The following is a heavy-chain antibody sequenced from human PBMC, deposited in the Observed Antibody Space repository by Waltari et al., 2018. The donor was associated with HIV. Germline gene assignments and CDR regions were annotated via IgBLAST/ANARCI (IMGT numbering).Heavy chain of an antibody. CDR3: AGRSPARRLNWFDP. CDR2: IKQDGSEK. D-gene: IGHD2-8*01. Sequence: EVQLVESGGGLVQPGGSMRLSCAASGFTFSSYWMSWVRQAPEKGVEGVDNIKQDGSEKYYVDSMKGRFTISRDNAKNSLYLQINSLRAEDTAVYYCAGRSPARRLNWFDPWGQGTLVIVSS. CDR1: GFTFSSYW. V-gene: IGHV3-7*01. J-gene: IGHJ5*02.